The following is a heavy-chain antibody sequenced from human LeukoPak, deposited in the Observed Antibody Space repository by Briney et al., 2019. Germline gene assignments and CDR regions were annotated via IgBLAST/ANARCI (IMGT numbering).Heavy chain of an antibody. CDR3: AREGTVAGSIDY. J-gene: IGHJ4*02. Sequence: PSETLSLTCTVSGGSISSYYWSWIRQPPGKGLEWIGYIYYSGSTNYNPSLKSRVTISADTSKNQFSLKLSSVTAADTAVYYCAREGTVAGSIDYWGQGTLVTVSS. D-gene: IGHD6-19*01. V-gene: IGHV4-59*01. CDR1: GGSISSYY. CDR2: IYYSGST.